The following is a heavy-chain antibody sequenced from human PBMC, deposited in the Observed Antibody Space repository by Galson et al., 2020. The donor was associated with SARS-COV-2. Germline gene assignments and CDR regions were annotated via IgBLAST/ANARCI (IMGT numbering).Heavy chain of an antibody. J-gene: IGHJ4*02. V-gene: IGHV3-30*04. CDR1: GFTFSSYA. CDR2: ISYDGSNK. CDR3: ARNTEINNFDY. Sequence: GGSLRLSCAASGFTFSSYAMHWVRQAPGKGLEWVAVISYDGSNKYYADSVKGRFTISRDNSKNTLYLQMNSLRAEDTAVYYCARNTEINNFDYWGQGTLVTVSS.